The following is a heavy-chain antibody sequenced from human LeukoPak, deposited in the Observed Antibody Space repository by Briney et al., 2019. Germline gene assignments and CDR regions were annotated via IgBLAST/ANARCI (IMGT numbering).Heavy chain of an antibody. V-gene: IGHV4-38-2*02. D-gene: IGHD2-2*01. CDR3: AALVPAAILRGFDP. J-gene: IGHJ5*02. CDR1: GYSISSGYY. Sequence: SETLSLTCTVSGYSISSGYYWGWIRQPPGKGLEWIGIIYHSGSTYYNPSLKSRVTISVDTSKNQFSLKLSSVTAAGTAVYYCAALVPAAILRGFDPWGQGTLVTVSS. CDR2: IYHSGST.